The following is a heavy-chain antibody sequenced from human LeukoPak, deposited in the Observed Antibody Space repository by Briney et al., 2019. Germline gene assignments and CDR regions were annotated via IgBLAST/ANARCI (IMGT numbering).Heavy chain of an antibody. V-gene: IGHV1-8*02. CDR2: TNPNSGNT. CDR3: ARVKGSSWPDS. Sequence: ASVKVSCKASGGTFSSYAINWVRQATGQGLEWMGWTNPNSGNTGYARKFQGRVTMTRSTSISTAYMELSSLRSEDTAVYYCARVKGSSWPDSWGQGTLVTVSS. CDR1: GGTFSSYA. J-gene: IGHJ4*02. D-gene: IGHD6-13*01.